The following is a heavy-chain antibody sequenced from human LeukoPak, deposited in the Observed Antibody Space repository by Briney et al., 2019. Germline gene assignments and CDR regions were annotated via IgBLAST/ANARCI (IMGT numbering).Heavy chain of an antibody. D-gene: IGHD3-10*01. J-gene: IGHJ4*02. Sequence: GGSLRLSCAASGFTFSSYAMSWVRQAPGKGLEWVSAISGSGGSTYYADSVKGRFTISRDNSKNTLYLQMNSLREEDTAVYYCAKDREYYGSGSYLNYWGQGTLVTVSS. CDR3: AKDREYYGSGSYLNY. CDR1: GFTFSSYA. CDR2: ISGSGGST. V-gene: IGHV3-23*01.